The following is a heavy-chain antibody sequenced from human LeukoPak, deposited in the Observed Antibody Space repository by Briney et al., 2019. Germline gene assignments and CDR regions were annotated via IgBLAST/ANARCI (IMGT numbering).Heavy chain of an antibody. J-gene: IGHJ4*02. CDR2: ISFSGNTI. CDR3: ARHSGNYCFDY. CDR1: GFTFRSYS. D-gene: IGHD3-10*01. V-gene: IGHV3-48*04. Sequence: PGGSLRLSCAASGFTFRSYSMNWVRQAPGKGLEWVSYISFSGNTIYYADSVKGRFSISRDNAKNSLYLQMNSLRAEDTAVYYCARHSGNYCFDYWGQGILVTVSS.